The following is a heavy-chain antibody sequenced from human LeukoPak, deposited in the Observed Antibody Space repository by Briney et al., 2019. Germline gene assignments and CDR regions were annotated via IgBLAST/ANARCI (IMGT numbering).Heavy chain of an antibody. J-gene: IGHJ6*03. Sequence: ASVKVSCKASGYTFTSYGISWVRQAPGQGLEWMGWISTYNDNTNYAKKVQGRVTMTTEASTSTGYMELRSLRSDDTAVYYCARGPGGSGWNYMKYMDVWGKGTTVTVSS. CDR3: ARGPGGSGWNYMKYMDV. CDR1: GYTFTSYG. D-gene: IGHD1-7*01. V-gene: IGHV1-18*01. CDR2: ISTYNDNT.